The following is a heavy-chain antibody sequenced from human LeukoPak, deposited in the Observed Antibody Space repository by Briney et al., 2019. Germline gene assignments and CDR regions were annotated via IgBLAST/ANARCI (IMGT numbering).Heavy chain of an antibody. CDR2: IYYSGST. Sequence: SETLSLTCTVSGGSISSSSYYWGWIRQPPGKGLEWIGSIYYSGSTHYNPSLKSRVTISVDTSKNQFSLKLSSVTAADTAVYYCARHKHGWDRWLRYDYYYYMDVWGKGTTVTVSS. CDR3: ARHKHGWDRWLRYDYYYYMDV. CDR1: GGSISSSSYY. V-gene: IGHV4-39*01. D-gene: IGHD5-12*01. J-gene: IGHJ6*03.